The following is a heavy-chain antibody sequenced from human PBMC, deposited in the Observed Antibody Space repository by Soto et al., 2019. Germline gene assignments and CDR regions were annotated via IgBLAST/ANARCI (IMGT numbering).Heavy chain of an antibody. CDR1: GYTFTNFG. Sequence: GASVKVSCKTSGYTFTNFGVTWVRQAPGQGLEWMGRINPFNGNTNSTQKFQGRVTMTADTSTSTAYLELRSLRSDDTAVYYCARDYCGSYNCYSKNWLDPWGQGTLVTVSS. CDR2: INPFNGNT. V-gene: IGHV1-18*04. CDR3: ARDYCGSYNCYSKNWLDP. D-gene: IGHD2-21*02. J-gene: IGHJ5*02.